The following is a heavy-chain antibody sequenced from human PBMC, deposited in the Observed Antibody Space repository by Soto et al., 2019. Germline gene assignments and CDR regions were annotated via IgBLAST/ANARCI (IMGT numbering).Heavy chain of an antibody. CDR3: AKAEGSSFGTEYSQH. D-gene: IGHD6-13*01. Sequence: EVQLLESGGGLVQPGGSLRLSSAASGFTFSTYAMNWVRKAPGKGLEWVSLIISSGGSTYYADSVKGRFTISRDNSKNTLYLQMNSLRADDTAVYYCAKAEGSSFGTEYSQHWGQGTLVTVSS. V-gene: IGHV3-23*01. CDR1: GFTFSTYA. J-gene: IGHJ1*01. CDR2: IISSGGST.